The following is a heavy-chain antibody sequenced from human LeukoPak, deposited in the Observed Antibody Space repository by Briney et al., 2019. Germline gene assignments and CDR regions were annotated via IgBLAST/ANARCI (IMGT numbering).Heavy chain of an antibody. J-gene: IGHJ4*02. CDR2: INSDGSSI. CDR1: GFTFSSYW. V-gene: IGHV3-74*01. CDR3: ARVFYISPYYDSSGCYAG. Sequence: PGGSLRLSCAASGFTFSSYWMHWVRQAPGRGLAWVSRINSDGSSISYADSVKGRFTISRDNAKNTLYLQMNSLRAEDTAVYYCARVFYISPYYDSSGCYAGWGPGTLVTVSS. D-gene: IGHD3-22*01.